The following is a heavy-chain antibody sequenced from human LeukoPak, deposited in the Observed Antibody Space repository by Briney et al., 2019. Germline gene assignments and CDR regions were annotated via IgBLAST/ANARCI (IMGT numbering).Heavy chain of an antibody. CDR1: GGSISSYY. J-gene: IGHJ3*02. CDR2: ISGSGGTT. V-gene: IGHV3-23*01. Sequence: ETLSLTCTVSGGSISSYYWSWVHQAPGNGLEWVSAISGSGGTTYYADSVKGRFTISRDNSKNTLYLQMNSLRAEDTAVYYCARCSSSWPYDAFHIWGQGTMVTVSS. D-gene: IGHD6-13*01. CDR3: ARCSSSWPYDAFHI.